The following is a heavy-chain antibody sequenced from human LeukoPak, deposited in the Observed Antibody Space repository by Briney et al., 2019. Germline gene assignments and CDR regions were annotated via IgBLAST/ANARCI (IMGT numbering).Heavy chain of an antibody. V-gene: IGHV1-2*02. CDR1: GYTFTGYY. J-gene: IGHJ3*02. CDR3: ATWGQGGSFHI. Sequence: EASVKVSCKASGYTFTGYYMHWVRQAPGQGLEWMGWINPNSGGTNYAQKFQGRVNMTRETSIHTAYMELSNLGGDDTAVYYCATWGQGGSFHIWGQGTLVSVSS. D-gene: IGHD3-16*01. CDR2: INPNSGGT.